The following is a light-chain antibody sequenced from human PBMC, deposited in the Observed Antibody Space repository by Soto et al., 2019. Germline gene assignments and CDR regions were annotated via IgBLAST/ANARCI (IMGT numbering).Light chain of an antibody. Sequence: AIQLTQSPSSLSASVGDRVTITCRASQGISSALAWYQQKPGKAPKLLIYDASSLESGVPSSFSGSESGTDFPLTISSLQPEDFATYYCQQFNSYSITFGQGTRLEI. CDR2: DAS. CDR1: QGISSA. V-gene: IGKV1-13*02. CDR3: QQFNSYSIT. J-gene: IGKJ5*01.